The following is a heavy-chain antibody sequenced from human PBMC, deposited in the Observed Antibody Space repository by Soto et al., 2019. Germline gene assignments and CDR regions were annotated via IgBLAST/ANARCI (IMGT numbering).Heavy chain of an antibody. Sequence: EVQMFESGGGLAQPGGSLRLSCAASGFICSSYDMSWVRQSPGKGLDCVATILVDGRTFYVDSVKGRFNISRDSSQNTVILQRSIPTAADTALYFCAKATATGRVAFHICGQGTMVTVSS. D-gene: IGHD3-9*01. CDR1: GFICSSYD. V-gene: IGHV3-23*01. CDR3: AKATATGRVAFHI. CDR2: ILVDGRT. J-gene: IGHJ3*02.